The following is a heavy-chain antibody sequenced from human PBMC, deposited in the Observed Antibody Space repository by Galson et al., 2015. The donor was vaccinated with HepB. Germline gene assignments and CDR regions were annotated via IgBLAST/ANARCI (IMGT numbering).Heavy chain of an antibody. V-gene: IGHV1-18*01. CDR2: ISAYNGNT. J-gene: IGHJ3*02. D-gene: IGHD2-2*01. Sequence: SVKVSCKASGYTFTSYGISWVRQAPGQGLEWMGWISAYNGNTNYAQKLQGRVTMTTDTSTSTAYMELRSLRSDDTAVYYCASGVEYCSSTSCKGAFDIWGQGTMVTVSS. CDR3: ASGVEYCSSTSCKGAFDI. CDR1: GYTFTSYG.